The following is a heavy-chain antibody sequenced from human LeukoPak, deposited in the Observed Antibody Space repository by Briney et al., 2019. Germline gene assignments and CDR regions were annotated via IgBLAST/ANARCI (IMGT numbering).Heavy chain of an antibody. CDR3: ARGEWFGEYQ. J-gene: IGHJ4*02. V-gene: IGHV1-69*13. CDR1: GYTFTSYG. CDR2: IIPIFGTA. Sequence: ASVKVSCKASGYTFTSYGISWVRQAPGQGLEWMGGIIPIFGTANYAQKFQGRVTITADESTSTAYMELSSLRSEDTAVYYCARGEWFGEYQWGQGTLVTVSS. D-gene: IGHD3-10*01.